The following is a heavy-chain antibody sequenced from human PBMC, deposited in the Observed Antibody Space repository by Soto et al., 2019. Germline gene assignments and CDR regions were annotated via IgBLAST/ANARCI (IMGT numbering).Heavy chain of an antibody. J-gene: IGHJ3*02. CDR3: AKCGGGSCYNAFDI. D-gene: IGHD2-15*01. CDR2: ISGSGGGT. Sequence: GGSLRLSCAASGFTFSNYGMSWVRQAPGKGLEWVSGISGSGGGTYYADSVKGRFTISGDNSKNTLYLQMNSLRAEDTAVYYCAKCGGGSCYNAFDIWGQGTMVTVSS. V-gene: IGHV3-23*01. CDR1: GFTFSNYG.